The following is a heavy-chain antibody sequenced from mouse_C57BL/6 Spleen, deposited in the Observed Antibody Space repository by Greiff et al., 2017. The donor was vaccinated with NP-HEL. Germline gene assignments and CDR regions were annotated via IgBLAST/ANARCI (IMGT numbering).Heavy chain of an antibody. V-gene: IGHV1-80*01. D-gene: IGHD2-4*01. Sequence: QVQLQQSGAELVKPGASVKISCKASGYAFSSYWMNWVKQRPGKGLEWIGQIYPGDGDTNYNGKFKGKATLTADKSSSTAYMQLSSLTSEDSAVYFCARNFDYDGGRFAYWGQGTLVTVSA. J-gene: IGHJ3*01. CDR2: IYPGDGDT. CDR3: ARNFDYDGGRFAY. CDR1: GYAFSSYW.